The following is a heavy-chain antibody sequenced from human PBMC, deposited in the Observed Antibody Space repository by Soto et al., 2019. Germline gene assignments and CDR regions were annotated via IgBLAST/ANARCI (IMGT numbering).Heavy chain of an antibody. V-gene: IGHV3-23*01. J-gene: IGHJ4*02. D-gene: IGHD6-19*01. CDR2: ISGSGANT. Sequence: EVQLLESGGGLVQPGGSLRLSCAASGFTFNNFAMTWVRQAPGKALEWVSAISGSGANTYYLNSVKGRFTISRDNSKNTLYLKMHDLRAEDTALYYCAKDSLSNGYTSGWGALVNWGQGTLVSVSS. CDR3: AKDSLSNGYTSGWGALVN. CDR1: GFTFNNFA.